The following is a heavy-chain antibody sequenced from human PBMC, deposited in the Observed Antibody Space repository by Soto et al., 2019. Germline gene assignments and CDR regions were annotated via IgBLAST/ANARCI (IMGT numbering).Heavy chain of an antibody. Sequence: EVQLLESGGGLVQPGGSLRLSCAASGFTFSSYAMSWVRQAPGKGVEWVSAISGSGGSTYYADSVKGRFTISRDNSQTPPYLQLHSISDNDKPAYYCAKANGYSRTWFGFDYWRQGTLVPDSS. D-gene: IGHD6-13*01. CDR3: AKANGYSRTWFGFDY. CDR1: GFTFSSYA. CDR2: ISGSGGST. V-gene: IGHV3-23*01. J-gene: IGHJ4*02.